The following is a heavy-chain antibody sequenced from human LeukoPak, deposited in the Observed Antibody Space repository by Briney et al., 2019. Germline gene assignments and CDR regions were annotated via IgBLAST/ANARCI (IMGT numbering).Heavy chain of an antibody. CDR2: IYYSGST. V-gene: IGHV4-59*08. J-gene: IGHJ6*02. Sequence: SETLSLTCTVSGGSISSYYWSWIRQPPGKGLEWIGYIYYSGSTNYNPSLKSRVTISVDTSKNQFSLKLSSVTAADTAVYYCAGLAPIAVADYTYYYYYGMEVWGQGTTVTVSS. CDR1: GGSISSYY. D-gene: IGHD6-19*01. CDR3: AGLAPIAVADYTYYYYYGMEV.